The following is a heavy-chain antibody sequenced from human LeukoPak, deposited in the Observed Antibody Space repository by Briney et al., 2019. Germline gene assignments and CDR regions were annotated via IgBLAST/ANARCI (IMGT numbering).Heavy chain of an antibody. J-gene: IGHJ4*02. D-gene: IGHD3-22*01. CDR3: ARGRSRRYYDSSGSLPYYFDY. CDR1: GGSFSGYY. CDR2: INHSGST. V-gene: IGHV4-34*01. Sequence: PSETLSLTCAVYGGSFSGYYWSWIRQPPGKGLEWIGEINHSGSTNYNPSLKSRVTISVDTSKNQFSLKLSSVTAADTAVYYCARGRSRRYYDSSGSLPYYFDYWGQGTLVTVSS.